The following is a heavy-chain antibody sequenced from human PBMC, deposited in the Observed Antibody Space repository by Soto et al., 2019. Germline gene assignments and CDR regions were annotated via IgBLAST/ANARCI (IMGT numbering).Heavy chain of an antibody. Sequence: SETLSLTCAVYGGSFSGYYWSWIRQPPGKGLEWIGEINHSGSTNYNPSLKSRVTISVDTSKNQFSLKLSSVTAADTAVYYCARCKLSSSWYGRTDYYYGMDVWGQGTTV. D-gene: IGHD6-13*01. CDR3: ARCKLSSSWYGRTDYYYGMDV. CDR2: INHSGST. J-gene: IGHJ6*02. V-gene: IGHV4-34*01. CDR1: GGSFSGYY.